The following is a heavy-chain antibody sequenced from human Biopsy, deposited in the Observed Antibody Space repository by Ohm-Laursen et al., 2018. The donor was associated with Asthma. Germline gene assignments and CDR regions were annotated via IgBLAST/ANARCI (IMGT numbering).Heavy chain of an antibody. CDR3: ARGNHHLDYGGNSGAFDI. J-gene: IGHJ3*02. Sequence: SLRLSCAASGFPFRGFGMTWVRQAPGKGLEWVAVISYDGSNKYYADSVKGRFTISRDNSKNTLYLQMNSLRAEDTAVYYCARGNHHLDYGGNSGAFDIWGQGTMVTVSS. CDR2: ISYDGSNK. CDR1: GFPFRGFG. V-gene: IGHV3-30*03. D-gene: IGHD4-23*01.